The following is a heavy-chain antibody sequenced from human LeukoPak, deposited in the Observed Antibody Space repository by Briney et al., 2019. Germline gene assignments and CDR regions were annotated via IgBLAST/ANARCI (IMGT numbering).Heavy chain of an antibody. V-gene: IGHV4-39*01. Sequence: SETLSLTCTVSGGSISSSSYYWGWIPKPPGRGLEWIGRTYYSGSTYYNPSLKSRVTISVDTSKNQFSLKLSSVTAADTAVYYCASSTIAAAGKSSGYYYYGMDVWGQGTTVTVSS. CDR3: ASSTIAAAGKSSGYYYYGMDV. CDR2: TYYSGST. D-gene: IGHD6-13*01. J-gene: IGHJ6*02. CDR1: GGSISSSSYY.